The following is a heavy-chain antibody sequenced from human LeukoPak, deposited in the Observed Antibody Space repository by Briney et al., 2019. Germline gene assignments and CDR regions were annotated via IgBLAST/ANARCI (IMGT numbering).Heavy chain of an antibody. CDR2: INHSGST. CDR1: GGSFSGYY. Sequence: SETLSLTCAVYGGSFSGYYWSWIRQPPGKGLEWIGEINHSGSTNYNPSLKSRVTISVDTSKNQFSLKLSSVTAADTAVYYCARQDDIVATIDAFDIWGQGTMVTVSS. J-gene: IGHJ3*02. CDR3: ARQDDIVATIDAFDI. D-gene: IGHD5-12*01. V-gene: IGHV4-34*01.